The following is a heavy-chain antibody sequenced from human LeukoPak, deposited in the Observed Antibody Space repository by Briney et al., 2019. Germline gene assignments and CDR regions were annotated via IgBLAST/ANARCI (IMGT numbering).Heavy chain of an antibody. J-gene: IGHJ4*02. CDR3: ARVQYNYYGSGSYDY. Sequence: GGSLRLSCTASGFTFSTYAMNWVRQAPGKRLEWVSSIIGSGRDTYYADSVRGRITISRDNSKNTLYLQMNSLRAEDTAVYYCARVQYNYYGSGSYDYWGQGTLVTVSS. CDR1: GFTFSTYA. V-gene: IGHV3-23*01. CDR2: IIGSGRDT. D-gene: IGHD3-10*01.